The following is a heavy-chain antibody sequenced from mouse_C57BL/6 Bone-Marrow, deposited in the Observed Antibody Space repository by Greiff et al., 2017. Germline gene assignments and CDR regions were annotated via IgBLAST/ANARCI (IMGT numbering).Heavy chain of an antibody. V-gene: IGHV1-15*01. J-gene: IGHJ4*01. Sequence: VQLQESGAELVRPGASVTLSCKASGYTFTDYEMHWVKQTPVHGLEWIGAIDPETGGTAYNQKFKGKAILTADKSSSTAYMELRSLTSEDSAVYYCKRGSSTIVTHYYAMDYWGQGTSVTVSS. CDR1: GYTFTDYE. D-gene: IGHD2-5*01. CDR2: IDPETGGT. CDR3: KRGSSTIVTHYYAMDY.